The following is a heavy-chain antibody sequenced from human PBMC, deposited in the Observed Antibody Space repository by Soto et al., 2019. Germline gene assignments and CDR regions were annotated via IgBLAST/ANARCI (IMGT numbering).Heavy chain of an antibody. CDR1: GFIFSGSA. J-gene: IGHJ6*04. V-gene: IGHV3-73*01. Sequence: EVKLVESGGGLVQPGGSLKLSCAASGFIFSGSAMHWVRQASGKGLEWVGRIRTRPNNFATQYGESLKGRFTISRDDSKNTTYLEMKSLKSEDTAVYYCTGPLGNGDYTETSRSVDVWGKGTTVTVSS. CDR3: TGPLGNGDYTETSRSVDV. CDR2: IRTRPNNFAT. D-gene: IGHD4-17*01.